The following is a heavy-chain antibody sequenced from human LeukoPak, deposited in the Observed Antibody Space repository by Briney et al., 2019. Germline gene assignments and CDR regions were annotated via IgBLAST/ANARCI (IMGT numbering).Heavy chain of an antibody. Sequence: GSPRLSCAASGFTFSSYAMSWVRQAPGKGLECVSAISGSGGSTYYADSVKGRFTLSRDNSKSTLYLQMNSLRAEDTAVYYCAKLFYTASVYYYYGMDVWGQGTTVTVSS. J-gene: IGHJ6*02. CDR2: ISGSGGST. CDR1: GFTFSSYA. D-gene: IGHD3-16*01. V-gene: IGHV3-23*01. CDR3: AKLFYTASVYYYYGMDV.